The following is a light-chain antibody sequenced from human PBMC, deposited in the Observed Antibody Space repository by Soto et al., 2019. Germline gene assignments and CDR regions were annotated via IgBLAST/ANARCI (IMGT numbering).Light chain of an antibody. CDR3: QQYSSYWT. J-gene: IGKJ1*01. CDR1: QSISSW. V-gene: IGKV1-5*03. Sequence: DIQMTQSPSTLSASVGDRVTINCRASQSISSWLAWYQQKPGKAPKLLIYKASSLESGVPSRFSGSGSGTEFTLTISSLQPDDFATYYCQQYSSYWTFGQGTKVDIK. CDR2: KAS.